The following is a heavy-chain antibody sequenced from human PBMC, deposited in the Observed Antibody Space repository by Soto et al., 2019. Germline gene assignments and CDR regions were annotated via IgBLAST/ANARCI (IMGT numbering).Heavy chain of an antibody. V-gene: IGHV1-69*02. CDR1: VGTFSSYT. Sequence: GASVKVSCKASVGTFSSYTISWVRQAPGQGLEWMGRIIPILGIANYAQKFQGRVTITADKSTSTAYMELSSLRSEDTAVYYCARGICSGGSCYSGLIDYWGQGTLVTVSS. CDR3: ARGICSGGSCYSGLIDY. J-gene: IGHJ4*02. D-gene: IGHD2-15*01. CDR2: IIPILGIA.